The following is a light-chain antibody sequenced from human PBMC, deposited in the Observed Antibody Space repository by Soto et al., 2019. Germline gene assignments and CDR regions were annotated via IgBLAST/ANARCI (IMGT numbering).Light chain of an antibody. CDR2: DVN. Sequence: QSALTQPPSVSGSPGQSVTISCTGTSGDVGGYNYVSWYQQQPGKAPKLILYDVNQRPSGAPDRFSGSKSGNTASLTISGLQVEDEADYYCYSFAGTYTLGDFGTGTKVTFL. V-gene: IGLV2-11*01. CDR3: YSFAGTYTLGD. J-gene: IGLJ1*01. CDR1: SGDVGGYNY.